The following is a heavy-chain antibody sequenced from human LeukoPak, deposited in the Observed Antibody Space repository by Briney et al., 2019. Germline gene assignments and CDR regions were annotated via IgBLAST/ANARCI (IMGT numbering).Heavy chain of an antibody. J-gene: IGHJ6*02. D-gene: IGHD3-16*01. CDR2: INHNGNAN. CDR1: GFTFSTYS. Sequence: GGSLRLSCAASGFTFSTYSMNWARQAPGKGLEWVASINHNGNANYYVDSVKGRFTISRDNAKNSLYLQMSNLRAEDTAVYFCARGGGLDVWGQGATVTVSS. CDR3: ARGGGLDV. V-gene: IGHV3-7*03.